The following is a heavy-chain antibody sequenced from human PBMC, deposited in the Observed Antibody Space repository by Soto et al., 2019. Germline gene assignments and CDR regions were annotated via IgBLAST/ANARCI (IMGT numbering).Heavy chain of an antibody. CDR1: GFSLSNARMG. CDR3: ARIPFYHSSSWPEDYYYGMDV. D-gene: IGHD6-13*01. J-gene: IGHJ6*02. CDR2: IFSNDEK. V-gene: IGHV2-26*01. Sequence: QVTLKESGPVLVKPTETLTLTCTVSGFSLSNARMGVSWIRQPPGKALEWLANIFSNDEKSYSTSLKSRLTISKDTSKSQVVLTMTNMDPVDTATYYCARIPFYHSSSWPEDYYYGMDVWGQGTTVTVSS.